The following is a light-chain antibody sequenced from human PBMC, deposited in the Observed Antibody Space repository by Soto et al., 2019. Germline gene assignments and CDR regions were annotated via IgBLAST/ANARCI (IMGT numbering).Light chain of an antibody. J-gene: IGLJ1*01. Sequence: HSALTQPASVSGSPGQSITISCTGTSSDVGGYNFVSWYQQHPGKAPNLMIYDVTIRPSGVSDRFSGSKSGNTASLTLSGLQAEDEADYYCSSYTSNNTLGYVFGTGTKLTVL. CDR1: SSDVGGYNF. V-gene: IGLV2-14*03. CDR2: DVT. CDR3: SSYTSNNTLGYV.